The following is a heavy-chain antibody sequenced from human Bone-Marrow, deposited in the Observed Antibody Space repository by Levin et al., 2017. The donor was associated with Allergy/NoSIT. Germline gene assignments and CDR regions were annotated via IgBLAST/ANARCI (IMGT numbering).Heavy chain of an antibody. CDR1: GGTFRRFI. V-gene: IGHV1-69*13. J-gene: IGHJ4*02. CDR2: IIPIFGAA. CDR3: AINPQGYNNGWGTDV. D-gene: IGHD6-19*01. Sequence: SVKVSCKATGGTFRRFIISWVRQAPGQGLEWMGGIIPIFGAAEYTQKFQGRVTITADESTRTIYMELSSLRSEDTGVYYCAINPQGYNNGWGTDVWGQGTLVTVSS.